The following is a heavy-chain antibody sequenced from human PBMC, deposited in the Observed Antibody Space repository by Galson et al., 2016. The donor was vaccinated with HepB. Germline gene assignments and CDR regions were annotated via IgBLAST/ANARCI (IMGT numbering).Heavy chain of an antibody. D-gene: IGHD3-10*01. CDR2: ISYDGTNK. CDR1: GYTFSSSG. Sequence: SLRLSCAASGYTFSSSGMHWVRQAPGKGLEWVAVISYDGTNKYYADSVKGRFTISRDNSKNTLYLQMKSLRAEDTAVYYCAKIGGVGHILVWFGELEYWGQGTLVVVSS. CDR3: AKIGGVGHILVWFGELEY. J-gene: IGHJ4*02. V-gene: IGHV3-30*18.